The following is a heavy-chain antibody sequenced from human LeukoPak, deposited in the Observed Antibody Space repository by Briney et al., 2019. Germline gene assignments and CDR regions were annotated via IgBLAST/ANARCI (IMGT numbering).Heavy chain of an antibody. CDR3: ARDGNYFYYMDV. J-gene: IGHJ6*03. V-gene: IGHV1-18*01. CDR1: GYTFTNYG. Sequence: GASVTVSFKSSGYTFTNYGINWVRQAPGPGLEWMGWISGDNGKTNYAQKVQGRVTMTRDTSTSTAYMELRSLRSDDTAVYYCARDGNYFYYMDVWGKGTTVTVSS. D-gene: IGHD1-1*01. CDR2: ISGDNGKT.